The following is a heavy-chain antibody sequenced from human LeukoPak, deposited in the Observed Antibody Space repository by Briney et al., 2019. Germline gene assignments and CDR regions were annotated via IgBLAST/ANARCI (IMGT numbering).Heavy chain of an antibody. D-gene: IGHD5-18*01. CDR1: GFTVSSNY. CDR3: AKDTAMVTMDYFDY. Sequence: GGSLRLSCAASGFTVSSNYMSWVRQAPGKGLEWVSVIYSGGSTYYADSVKGRFTISRDNSKNTLYLQMNSLRAEDTAVYYCAKDTAMVTMDYFDYWGQGTLVTVSS. V-gene: IGHV3-53*01. J-gene: IGHJ4*02. CDR2: IYSGGST.